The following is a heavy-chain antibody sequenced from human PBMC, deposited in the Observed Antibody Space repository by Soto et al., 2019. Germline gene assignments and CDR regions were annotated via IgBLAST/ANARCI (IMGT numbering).Heavy chain of an antibody. Sequence: SGGSLRLSCVASGFTLSSYGIHWVRQAPGKGLEWVALISYDGTEKYYADSVKGRFTISRDNSKNTLYLQMSSLGPEDTAVYYCVKERYAQLWLEDYGMDVWGQGTTVTVSS. CDR2: ISYDGTEK. CDR1: GFTLSSYG. J-gene: IGHJ6*02. CDR3: VKERYAQLWLEDYGMDV. V-gene: IGHV3-30*18. D-gene: IGHD5-18*01.